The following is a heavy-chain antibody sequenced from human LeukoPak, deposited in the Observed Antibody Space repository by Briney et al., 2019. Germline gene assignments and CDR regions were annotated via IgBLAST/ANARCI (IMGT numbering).Heavy chain of an antibody. CDR1: GFTFSDYY. CDR3: ARDGSSRSRFPIDY. CDR2: ISSSGSTI. J-gene: IGHJ4*02. Sequence: PGGSLRLFCAASGFTFSDYYMSWIRQAPGKGLEWVSYISSSGSTIYYADSVKGRFTISRDNAKNSLYLQVNSLRAEDTAVYYCARDGSSRSRFPIDYWGQGTLVTVSS. V-gene: IGHV3-11*04. D-gene: IGHD6-13*01.